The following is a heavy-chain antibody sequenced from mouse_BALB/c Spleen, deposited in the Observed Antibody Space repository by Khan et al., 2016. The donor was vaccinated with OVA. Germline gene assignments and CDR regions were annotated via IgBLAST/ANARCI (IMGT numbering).Heavy chain of an antibody. CDR3: TRLELNDGFAY. Sequence: VQLQQSGPELMKPGTSVNISCKASGYSFTTYYIHWVKQSHGKSLEWIGYIDPFNGNTNYNQNFKGKATLTVDKSSSTAYMHLSSLTSEDSAVFYCTRLELNDGFAYWGQGTLVTVSA. CDR2: IDPFNGNT. CDR1: GYSFTTYY. J-gene: IGHJ3*01. D-gene: IGHD1-3*01. V-gene: IGHV1S135*01.